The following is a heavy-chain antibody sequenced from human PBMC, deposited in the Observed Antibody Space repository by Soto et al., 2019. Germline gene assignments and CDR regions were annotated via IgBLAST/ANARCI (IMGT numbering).Heavy chain of an antibody. CDR2: ISSSSSTI. CDR1: GFTFSSYS. V-gene: IGHV3-48*02. D-gene: IGHD2-2*01. J-gene: IGHJ6*02. Sequence: EVQLVESGGGLVQPGGSLRLSCAASGFTFSSYSMNWVRQAPGKGLEWVSYISSSSSTIYYADSVKGRFTISRDNAKNSLYLQMNSLRDEETAVHYCARDFGDIVVVPAADSEGYYYYYGMDVWGQGTTVTVSS. CDR3: ARDFGDIVVVPAADSEGYYYYYGMDV.